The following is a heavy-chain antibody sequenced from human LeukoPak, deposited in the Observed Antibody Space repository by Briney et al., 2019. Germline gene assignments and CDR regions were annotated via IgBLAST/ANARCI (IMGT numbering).Heavy chain of an antibody. CDR1: GFTVSSNY. CDR2: IYSGGST. J-gene: IGHJ4*02. V-gene: IGHV3-66*01. Sequence: GGSLRLSCAASGFTVSSNYMSWVRQAPGKGLEWASVIYSGGSTYYADSVRGRFTISRDNSKNTLYLQMNSLRAEDTAVYYCASSSLVRGVIIDFDYWGQGTLVTVSS. D-gene: IGHD3-10*01. CDR3: ASSSLVRGVIIDFDY.